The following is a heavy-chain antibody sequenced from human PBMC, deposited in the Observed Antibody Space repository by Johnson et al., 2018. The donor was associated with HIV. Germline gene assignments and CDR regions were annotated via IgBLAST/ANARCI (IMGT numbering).Heavy chain of an antibody. CDR2: IRYDGSNK. J-gene: IGHJ3*02. D-gene: IGHD3-10*01. Sequence: QMLLVESGGGVVQPGGSLRLSCAASGFTFSSYGMHWVRQAPGKGLEWVAFIRYDGSNKYYADSVKGRFTISRDNSKNTLYLQMNSLRAEDTAVYYCARDRYYDGSGSRYAFDIWGQGTMVTVSS. CDR3: ARDRYYDGSGSRYAFDI. CDR1: GFTFSSYG. V-gene: IGHV3-30*02.